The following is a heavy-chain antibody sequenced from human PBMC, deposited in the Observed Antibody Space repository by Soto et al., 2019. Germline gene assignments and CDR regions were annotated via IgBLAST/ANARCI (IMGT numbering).Heavy chain of an antibody. J-gene: IGHJ6*04. V-gene: IGHV3-7*01. CDR2: INLDGSEK. CDR3: ARDRNYDFWSGYYSFGTPN. D-gene: IGHD3-3*01. CDR1: GFTFRTYW. Sequence: GGSLRLSCAASGFTFRTYWLSWVRQVPGKGLEWVANINLDGSEKNYVDSVKGRFTISRDNARNSLYLQMSSLRAEDTAVYYCARDRNYDFWSGYYSFGTPNWGKGTTVTVSS.